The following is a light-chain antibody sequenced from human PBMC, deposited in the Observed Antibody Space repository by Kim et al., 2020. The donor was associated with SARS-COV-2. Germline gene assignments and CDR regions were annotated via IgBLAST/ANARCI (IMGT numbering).Light chain of an antibody. Sequence: PASISCRSSQRLQHSTGYNFLEWYLQKPGQSPQLLIYFGSNRATGVPDRFSGSGSGTDFTLKISRVETEDVGVYYCMQTLQTPRTFGQGTKVEIK. CDR1: QRLQHSTGYNF. J-gene: IGKJ1*01. CDR2: FGS. V-gene: IGKV2-28*01. CDR3: MQTLQTPRT.